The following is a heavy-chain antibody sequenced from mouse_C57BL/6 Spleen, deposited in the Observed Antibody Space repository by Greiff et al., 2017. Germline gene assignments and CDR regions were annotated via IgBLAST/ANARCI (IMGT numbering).Heavy chain of an antibody. CDR3: ARRGSNDAYAMDY. Sequence: VQLMQSGPELVKPGASVKISCKASGYSFTGYYMNWVKQSPEKSLEWIGEINPSTGGTTYNQPFKAKATLTADKASSTAYMQLKSLTSEDSAVDSCARRGSNDAYAMDYWGQGTSVTVSS. J-gene: IGHJ4*01. CDR1: GYSFTGYY. D-gene: IGHD2-12*01. CDR2: INPSTGGT. V-gene: IGHV1-42*01.